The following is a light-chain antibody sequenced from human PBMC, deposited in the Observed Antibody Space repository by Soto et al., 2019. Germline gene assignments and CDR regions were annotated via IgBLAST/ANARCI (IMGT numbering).Light chain of an antibody. J-gene: IGKJ1*01. CDR2: EVS. Sequence: DILLTQSPLSLSVTPGQPASISCISSQSVRHNDGRTHLYWYLXRQGQPYHLXIYEVSPRFSGVPDRFSGSGSGTAGTITVSRVEAEDVAVYYCMQTKQLPVTFGQGTKVDIK. V-gene: IGKV2D-29*01. CDR3: MQTKQLPVT. CDR1: QSVRHNDGRTH.